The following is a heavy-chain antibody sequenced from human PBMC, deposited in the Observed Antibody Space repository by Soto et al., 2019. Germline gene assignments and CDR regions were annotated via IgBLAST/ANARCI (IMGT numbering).Heavy chain of an antibody. CDR2: ISAAGYP. J-gene: IGHJ6*02. Sequence: EVQLVESGGGLVQPGGSLRLSCEASGFTFRHYDMHWVRQGTGKGLEWVLGISAAGYPDYADSVEGRFTISRESAQTSSFFQMISLRVGDTAVYYCDRTDRDFYGLEVWGQGTTVIVSS. CDR1: GFTFRHYD. V-gene: IGHV3-13*05. CDR3: DRTDRDFYGLEV.